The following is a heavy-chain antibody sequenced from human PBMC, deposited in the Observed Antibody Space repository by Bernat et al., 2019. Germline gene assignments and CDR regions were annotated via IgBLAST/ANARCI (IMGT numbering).Heavy chain of an antibody. D-gene: IGHD3-10*01. CDR1: GFTFSSYA. CDR2: ISGSGGST. J-gene: IGHJ6*04. V-gene: IGHV3-23*01. CDR3: AIGTSTIAPSLDV. Sequence: EVQLLESGGGLVQPGGSLRLSCAASGFTFSSYAMSWVRQAPGKGLEWVAAISGSGGSTYYADSVKGRFTISRDNAKNSLYLQMNSLRAEDTAVYYCAIGTSTIAPSLDVWGKGTTVTVSS.